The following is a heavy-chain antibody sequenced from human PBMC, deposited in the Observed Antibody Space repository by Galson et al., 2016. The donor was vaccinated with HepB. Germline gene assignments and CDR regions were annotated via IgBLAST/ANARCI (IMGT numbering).Heavy chain of an antibody. CDR2: ISIRSTYI. CDR3: AQGCRGGSCVDN. V-gene: IGHV3-21*01. J-gene: IGHJ4*02. Sequence: SLRLSCAASGFALSNYSMHWVRQAPGKGLEWVSSISIRSTYIYYADSVSGRFTISRDNAKNSLYLQMNSLRAEDTAVYYCAQGCRGGSCVDNWGQGTLVTVSS. D-gene: IGHD2-15*01. CDR1: GFALSNYS.